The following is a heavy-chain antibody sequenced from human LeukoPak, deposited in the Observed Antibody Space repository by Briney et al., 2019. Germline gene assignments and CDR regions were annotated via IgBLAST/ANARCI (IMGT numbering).Heavy chain of an antibody. CDR2: ISSSGSTI. CDR3: ARGRITMVRGVNGPMDV. V-gene: IGHV3-48*04. CDR1: GFTFSSYW. D-gene: IGHD3-10*01. J-gene: IGHJ6*03. Sequence: GGSLRLSCAASGFTFSSYWMNWVRQAPGKGLEWVSYISSSGSTIYYADSVKGRFTISRDNAKNSLYLQMNSLRAEDTAVYYCARGRITMVRGVNGPMDVWGKGTTVTVSS.